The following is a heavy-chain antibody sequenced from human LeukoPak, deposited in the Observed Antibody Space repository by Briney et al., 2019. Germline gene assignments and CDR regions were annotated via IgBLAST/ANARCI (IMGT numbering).Heavy chain of an antibody. V-gene: IGHV1-2*02. J-gene: IGHJ4*02. CDR1: GYSFIGYY. CDR2: INAKNGDT. D-gene: IGHD2/OR15-2a*01. CDR3: ARGFSNTFDY. Sequence: ASVKVSCKASGYSFIGYYMHWVRQAPGQGLEWMGWINAKNGDTYYSQKFQGRVTMTRDTSISIAYMELSTLTSDDTAVYYFARGFSNTFDYWGQGTLVTVSS.